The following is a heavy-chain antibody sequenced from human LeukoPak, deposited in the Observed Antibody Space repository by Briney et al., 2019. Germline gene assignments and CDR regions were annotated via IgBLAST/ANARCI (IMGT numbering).Heavy chain of an antibody. CDR2: INPNNGVT. Sequence: GASVKVSCKTSGYTFTAYYMHWVRQAPGQGLEWMGWINPNNGVTNYAQKFQGRVTMTRDTSISTAYMELSRLRSDDTAVYYCAKVDFSPAGYQVGGWFDPWGQGTLVTVSS. CDR1: GYTFTAYY. J-gene: IGHJ5*02. CDR3: AKVDFSPAGYQVGGWFDP. V-gene: IGHV1-2*02. D-gene: IGHD1-26*01.